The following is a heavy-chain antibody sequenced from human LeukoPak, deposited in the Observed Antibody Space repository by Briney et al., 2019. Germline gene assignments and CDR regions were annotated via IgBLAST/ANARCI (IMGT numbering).Heavy chain of an antibody. CDR2: ISSSSSYI. V-gene: IGHV3-21*01. J-gene: IGHJ4*02. Sequence: PGGSLRLSCAASGFTFSSYSMNWVRQAPGKGLEWVSSISSSSSYIYYADSVKGRFIISRDNAKNSLYLQMNSLRAEDTAVYYCARVWESLRIDYWGQGTLVTVSS. CDR1: GFTFSSYS. D-gene: IGHD1-26*01. CDR3: ARVWESLRIDY.